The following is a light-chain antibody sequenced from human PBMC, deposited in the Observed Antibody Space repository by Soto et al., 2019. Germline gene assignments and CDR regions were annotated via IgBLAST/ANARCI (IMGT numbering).Light chain of an antibody. CDR2: DAS. J-gene: IGKJ4*01. CDR3: QQRVNLPPT. V-gene: IGKV3-11*01. Sequence: ETVLTQSPARLSLSPWERATLSCRAGQSVSDYLAWYQQKPGQPPRLLFFDASNRVTGVPARFSAGGSGTDFTLIISNLEPEDFAFYYCQQRVNLPPTFGGGTKVEI. CDR1: QSVSDY.